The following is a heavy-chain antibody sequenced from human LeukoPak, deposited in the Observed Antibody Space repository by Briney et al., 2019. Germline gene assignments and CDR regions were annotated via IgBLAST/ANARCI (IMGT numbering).Heavy chain of an antibody. J-gene: IGHJ3*02. CDR3: AREQHLKKYAFDI. Sequence: PGGSLRLSCAASGFTFSSYAMSWVRQAPGKGLEWVSAISGSGGSTYYADSVKGRFTISRDNAKNSLYLQMNSLRAEDTAVYYCAREQHLKKYAFDIWGQGTMVTVSS. V-gene: IGHV3-23*01. D-gene: IGHD1-1*01. CDR2: ISGSGGST. CDR1: GFTFSSYA.